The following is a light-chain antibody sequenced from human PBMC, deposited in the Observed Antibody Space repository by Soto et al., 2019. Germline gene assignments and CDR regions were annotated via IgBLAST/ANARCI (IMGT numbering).Light chain of an antibody. Sequence: SYELTQPPSLSVAPGKTARITCGGNNIGSKSVHWYQQKPGQAPVLVIYYDSDRPSGIPERFSGSNSGNTATLTISRVEAGDEADYYFQVWDSSSDHVVFGGGTKLTVL. CDR1: NIGSKS. V-gene: IGLV3-21*04. CDR2: YDS. J-gene: IGLJ2*01. CDR3: QVWDSSSDHVV.